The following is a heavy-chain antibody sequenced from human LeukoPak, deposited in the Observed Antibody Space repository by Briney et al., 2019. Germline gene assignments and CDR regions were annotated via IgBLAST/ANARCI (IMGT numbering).Heavy chain of an antibody. D-gene: IGHD4-23*01. CDR3: AHTTTVVILGLYYFDY. CDR2: IYWNDDK. Sequence: SGPTLVKHTQTLTLTCTFSGFSLSTSGVGVGWIRQPPGKALEWLALIYWNDDKRYSPSLKSRLTITQDTSKNQVVLTMTNMDPVDTATYYCAHTTTVVILGLYYFDYWGQGTLVTVSS. J-gene: IGHJ4*02. CDR1: GFSLSTSGVG. V-gene: IGHV2-5*01.